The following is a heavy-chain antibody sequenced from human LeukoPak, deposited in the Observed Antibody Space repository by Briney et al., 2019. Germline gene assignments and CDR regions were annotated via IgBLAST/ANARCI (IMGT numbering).Heavy chain of an antibody. D-gene: IGHD6-6*01. CDR1: RFIFSTYA. CDR3: AKGSYGLDV. Sequence: GGSLSLSCAASRFIFSTYALTWVRQAPGKGLEGVSMISRGGGSTYFADSVRGRFIISRYNSNNTLFLQMNGLRAEATAVYYCAKGSYGLDVCGEGTTVTVSS. V-gene: IGHV3-23*01. J-gene: IGHJ6*04. CDR2: ISRGGGST.